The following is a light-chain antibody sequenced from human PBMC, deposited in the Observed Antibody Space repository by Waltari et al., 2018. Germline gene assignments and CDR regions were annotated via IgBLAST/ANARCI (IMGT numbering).Light chain of an antibody. Sequence: DIVMTQSPDSLAVSLGERATINCKSSQSLFHTNNKNYLSWYQQKPGQPPKLPSYWGSTRDSGVPDRFSGSGSGTDFTLAISSLQAEDVAVYYCQQYYSTPNTFGQGTKLEIK. CDR3: QQYYSTPNT. CDR2: WGS. CDR1: QSLFHTNNKNY. J-gene: IGKJ2*01. V-gene: IGKV4-1*01.